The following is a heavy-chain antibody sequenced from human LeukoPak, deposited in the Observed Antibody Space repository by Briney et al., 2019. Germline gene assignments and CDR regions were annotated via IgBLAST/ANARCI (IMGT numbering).Heavy chain of an antibody. V-gene: IGHV3-23*01. CDR3: AKSRGYLYGSSPYFDY. D-gene: IGHD6-6*01. CDR2: ISGSGDRT. CDR1: GFTFSNYA. Sequence: GGTLRLSCAASGFTFSNYAMRWVRQAPGPGLESVSVISGSGDRTYYAGSVKGRFTISRDNSKNTLYLQMNSPRAEDTAVYYCAKSRGYLYGSSPYFDYWGQGTLVTVSS. J-gene: IGHJ4*02.